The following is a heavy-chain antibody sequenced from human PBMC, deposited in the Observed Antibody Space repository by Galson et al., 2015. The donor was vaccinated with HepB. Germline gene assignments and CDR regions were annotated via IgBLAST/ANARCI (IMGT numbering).Heavy chain of an antibody. V-gene: IGHV3-30-3*01. D-gene: IGHD1-26*01. Sequence: SLRLSCAASGFIFSNYAMHWVRQAPGKGLEWVAVISYDGSNKYYADSVKGRFTISRDNSRNTLFLQMDSLRAEDTAVYNCARPRLGSYLMDAFDIWGQGTMVTVSS. J-gene: IGHJ3*02. CDR1: GFIFSNYA. CDR3: ARPRLGSYLMDAFDI. CDR2: ISYDGSNK.